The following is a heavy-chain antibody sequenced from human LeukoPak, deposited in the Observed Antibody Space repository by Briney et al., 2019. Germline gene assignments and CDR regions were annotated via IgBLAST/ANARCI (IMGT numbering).Heavy chain of an antibody. CDR2: IYHGGST. Sequence: SETLSLTCTVSGGSISSSSYYWGWIRQPPGKGLEWIGSIYHGGSTYYNPSLKSRVTISVDTSKNHFSLKLSSVTAADTAVYYCARDLRDSSGVAAVWGKGTTVTVSS. V-gene: IGHV4-39*02. CDR1: GGSISSSSYY. J-gene: IGHJ6*04. D-gene: IGHD3-22*01. CDR3: ARDLRDSSGVAAV.